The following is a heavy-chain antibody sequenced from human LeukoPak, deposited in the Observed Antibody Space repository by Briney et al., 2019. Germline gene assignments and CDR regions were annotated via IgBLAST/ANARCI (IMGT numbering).Heavy chain of an antibody. Sequence: PGGSLRLSCAASGFTFSSFAMHWVRQAPGKGLEWVAVISYDGSKKYYAAFVKGRFTISRDNSKNTLYLQMNSLRTEDTSVYYCAEDQKLQPFHYWGQGTLVTVSS. J-gene: IGHJ4*02. D-gene: IGHD2-15*01. CDR3: AEDQKLQPFHY. CDR1: GFTFSSFA. V-gene: IGHV3-30-3*01. CDR2: ISYDGSKK.